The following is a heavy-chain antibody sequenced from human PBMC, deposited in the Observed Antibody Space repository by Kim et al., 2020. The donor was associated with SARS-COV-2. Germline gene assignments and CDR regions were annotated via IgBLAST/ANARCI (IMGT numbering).Heavy chain of an antibody. D-gene: IGHD2-2*01. CDR3: ARLVVPAATNWFDP. J-gene: IGHJ5*02. Sequence: SPSFQGHVTISADKSISTAYLQWSSLKASDTAMYYCARLVVPAATNWFDPWGQGTLVTVSS. V-gene: IGHV5-10-1*01.